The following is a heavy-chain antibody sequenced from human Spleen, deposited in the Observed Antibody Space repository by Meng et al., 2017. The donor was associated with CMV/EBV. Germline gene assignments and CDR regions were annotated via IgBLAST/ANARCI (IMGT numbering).Heavy chain of an antibody. J-gene: IGHJ6*02. V-gene: IGHV3-7*01. CDR3: ARSKDYHSYGMDV. Sequence: GESLKISCAASGFSFSGYWMSWVRHSPGKGLEWVANIKHDRSEEYYLDSVKGRFTISRDNAKKSLYLQMNSLRAEDTAVYYCARSKDYHSYGMDVWGQGTTVTVSS. CDR2: IKHDRSEE. CDR1: GFSFSGYW.